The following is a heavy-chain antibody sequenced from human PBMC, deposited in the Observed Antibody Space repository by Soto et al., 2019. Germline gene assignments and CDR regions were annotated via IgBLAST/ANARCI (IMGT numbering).Heavy chain of an antibody. V-gene: IGHV1-69*04. J-gene: IGHJ4*02. D-gene: IGHD3-16*01. CDR2: IIPILGIA. Sequence: ASVKVSCKASGGTISSYPISWVRQAPGQGLEWMGRIIPILGIANYAQKFQGRVTITADKSTSTAYMELSSLRSEDTAVYYCARAYEGDYFDYWGQGTLVTVSS. CDR1: GGTISSYP. CDR3: ARAYEGDYFDY.